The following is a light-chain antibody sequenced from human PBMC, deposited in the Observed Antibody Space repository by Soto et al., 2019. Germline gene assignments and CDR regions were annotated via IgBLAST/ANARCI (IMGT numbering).Light chain of an antibody. CDR1: QSLLHRSGYNY. Sequence: DIVMTQSPLSLPVTPGEPASISCRSSQSLLHRSGYNYLTWYLQKPGQSPQLLIYLGSSRASGVPDRFSGSGSGTDFTLKISRVEAEDVGVYYCMQALQTPLTFGGGNKVELK. CDR3: MQALQTPLT. V-gene: IGKV2-28*01. CDR2: LGS. J-gene: IGKJ4*01.